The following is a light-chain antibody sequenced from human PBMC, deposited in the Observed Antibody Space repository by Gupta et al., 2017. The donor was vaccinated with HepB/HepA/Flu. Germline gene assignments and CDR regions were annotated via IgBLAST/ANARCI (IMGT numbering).Light chain of an antibody. Sequence: DIQMTQSPSSLSASVRDRVTITCRASQSISNSLNWYQQKPGKAPKLLIYAASTLQSGVPSRFSGSRSGTDFTLTISGLQPEDFAIYYCQHSYSTPRTFGQGTMVEIK. CDR1: QSISNS. J-gene: IGKJ1*01. V-gene: IGKV1-39*01. CDR3: QHSYSTPRT. CDR2: AAS.